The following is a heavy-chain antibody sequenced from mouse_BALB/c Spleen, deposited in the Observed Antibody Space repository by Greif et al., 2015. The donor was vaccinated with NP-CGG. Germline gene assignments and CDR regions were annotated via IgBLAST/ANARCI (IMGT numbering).Heavy chain of an antibody. CDR1: GFNIKDYY. CDR2: IDPENGDT. Sequence: EVQLQESGAELERSGASVKLSCTASGFNIKDYYMHWVKQRPEQGLEWIGWIDPENGDTEYAPKFQGKATMTADTSSNTAYLQLSSLTSEDTAVYYCSTYYGNYFDYWGQGTTLTVST. V-gene: IGHV14-4*02. D-gene: IGHD2-10*01. CDR3: STYYGNYFDY. J-gene: IGHJ2*01.